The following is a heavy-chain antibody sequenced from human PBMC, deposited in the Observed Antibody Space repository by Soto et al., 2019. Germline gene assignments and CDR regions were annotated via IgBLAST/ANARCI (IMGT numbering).Heavy chain of an antibody. CDR1: GFTFGDYA. CDR2: IRSKAYGGTT. D-gene: IGHD2-15*01. Sequence: GGSLRLSCTASGFTFGDYAMSWFRQAPGKGLEWVGFIRSKAYGGTTEYAASVKGRFTISRDDSKSIAYLQMNSLKTEDTAVYYCTRGRSVAATYYYYGMDVWGQGTTVTVSS. J-gene: IGHJ6*02. CDR3: TRGRSVAATYYYYGMDV. V-gene: IGHV3-49*03.